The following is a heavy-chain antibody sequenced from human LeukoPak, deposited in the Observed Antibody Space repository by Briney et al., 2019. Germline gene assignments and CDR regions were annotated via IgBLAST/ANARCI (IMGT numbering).Heavy chain of an antibody. V-gene: IGHV3-49*03. CDR2: IRSKAYGGTT. D-gene: IGHD3-10*01. CDR3: TRQPIWFGEVFMSHDAFDI. J-gene: IGHJ3*02. CDR1: GFTFGDYA. Sequence: GGSLRLSCTASGFTFGDYAMSWFRQAPGKGLEWVGFIRSKAYGGTTEYAASVKGRFTISRDDSKSIAYLQMNSLKTEDTAVYYCTRQPIWFGEVFMSHDAFDIWGQGTMVTVSS.